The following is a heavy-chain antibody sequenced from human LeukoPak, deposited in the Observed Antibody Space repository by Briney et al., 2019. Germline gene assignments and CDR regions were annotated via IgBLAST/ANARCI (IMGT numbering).Heavy chain of an antibody. J-gene: IGHJ5*02. Sequence: PGGSLRLSCAASGFTLSTYEMNWVRQAPGKGLEWVSYISGSGRTRYYADSVKGRFTMSRDNAENSLYLQMNSLRAEDTAVYYCAKDMARGFRSPYNWFDPWGQGTLVTVSS. CDR3: AKDMARGFRSPYNWFDP. V-gene: IGHV3-48*03. CDR2: ISGSGRTR. D-gene: IGHD3-10*01. CDR1: GFTLSTYE.